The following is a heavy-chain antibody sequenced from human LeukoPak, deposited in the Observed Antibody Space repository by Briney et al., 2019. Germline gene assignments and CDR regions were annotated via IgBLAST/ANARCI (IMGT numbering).Heavy chain of an antibody. CDR3: ARRGPVGGGWGFDY. D-gene: IGHD6-19*01. CDR2: ISGYYGNT. CDR1: GYTFTSYG. J-gene: IGHJ4*02. V-gene: IGHV1-18*01. Sequence: ASVKVSCKASGYTFTSYGISWVRQAPGQGLEWMGWISGYYGNTDSAQNRQGRVTMTRDTSTSTAYMELRSLTSDDTAVYYCARRGPVGGGWGFDYWGQGTLVTVSS.